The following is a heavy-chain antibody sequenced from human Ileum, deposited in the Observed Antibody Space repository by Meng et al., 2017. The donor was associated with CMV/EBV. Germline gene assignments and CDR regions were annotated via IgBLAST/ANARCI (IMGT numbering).Heavy chain of an antibody. V-gene: IGHV4-4*02. Sequence: LTCAVSGDSTSSTYWWSWVRQPPGEGLEWIGEISHIGATNYNPSLKSRVSISVDKSKKQFSLRLDSVTAADTALYYCASQKGSYLDYWDQGLLVTVSS. CDR2: ISHIGAT. J-gene: IGHJ4*02. CDR1: GDSTSSTYW. D-gene: IGHD3-10*01. CDR3: ASQKGSYLDY.